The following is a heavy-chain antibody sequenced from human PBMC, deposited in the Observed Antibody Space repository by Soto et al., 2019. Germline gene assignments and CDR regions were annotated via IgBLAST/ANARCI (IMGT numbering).Heavy chain of an antibody. CDR2: IYYSGST. J-gene: IGHJ4*02. CDR1: GGSISSYD. CDR3: ARGNYDSSGYDYFDY. D-gene: IGHD3-22*01. Sequence: SETLSLTCTVSGGSISSYDWSWIRQPPGKGLEWIGYIYYSGSTNYNPSLKSRVTVSVDTSKNQFSLKLSSVTAADTAVYYCARGNYDSSGYDYFDYWGQGNLVTVSS. V-gene: IGHV4-59*01.